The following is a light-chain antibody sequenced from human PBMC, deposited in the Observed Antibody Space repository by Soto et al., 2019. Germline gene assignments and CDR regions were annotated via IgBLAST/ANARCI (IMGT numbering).Light chain of an antibody. Sequence: SVLTQPASVSGSPGQSITISCAGTYSDVGTYNIVSWYQQHPGEAPKLIISEGTKRPSGVSYRFSASQSGNTASLTISGLQAEDEADYYCCSYAGSSTWVFGGGTKLTVL. V-gene: IGLV2-23*01. CDR1: YSDVGTYNI. CDR3: CSYAGSSTWV. J-gene: IGLJ3*02. CDR2: EGT.